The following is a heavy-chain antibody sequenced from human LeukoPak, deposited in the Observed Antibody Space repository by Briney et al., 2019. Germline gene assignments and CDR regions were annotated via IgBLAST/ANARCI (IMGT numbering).Heavy chain of an antibody. CDR3: AKGLVDAFDI. CDR2: VNSDGRFT. J-gene: IGHJ3*02. V-gene: IGHV3-74*03. CDR1: GFFFSNYG. D-gene: IGHD1-26*01. Sequence: GGSLRLSCAASGFFFSNYGMHWVRQAPGKGLVWVSRVNSDGRFTKYADSVKGRFTISRDNSKNTLYLQMNSLRAEDTAVYYCAKGLVDAFDIWGQGTMVTVSS.